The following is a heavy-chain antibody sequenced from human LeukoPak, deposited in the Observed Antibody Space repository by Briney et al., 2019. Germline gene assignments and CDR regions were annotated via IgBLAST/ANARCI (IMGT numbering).Heavy chain of an antibody. J-gene: IGHJ4*02. CDR2: IYSGGST. CDR1: GFTVSSNY. V-gene: IGHV3-66*04. CDR3: VRQAVSGDSGIAY. D-gene: IGHD4-17*01. Sequence: PGGSLRLSCAASGFTVSSNYMSWVRQAPGKGLEWVSVIYSGGSTYYADSVKGRFTISRDNAKSMVYLQMDGLRAEDTAVFSCVRQAVSGDSGIAYWGRGVLVTVSS.